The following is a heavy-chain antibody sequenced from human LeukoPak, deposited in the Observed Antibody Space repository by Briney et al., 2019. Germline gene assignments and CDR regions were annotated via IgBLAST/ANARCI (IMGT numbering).Heavy chain of an antibody. CDR1: GFTFSSYG. J-gene: IGHJ4*02. CDR2: VSYDGSNK. Sequence: SGGSLRLSCAASGFTFSSYGMHWVRQAPGKGLEWVAVVSYDGSNKYYADSVKGRFTISRDNSKNTLYLQMNSLRAEDTAVYYCARGAWSSSYYYDSSGYYFDYWGQGTLVTVSS. CDR3: ARGAWSSSYYYDSSGYYFDY. D-gene: IGHD3-22*01. V-gene: IGHV3-30*03.